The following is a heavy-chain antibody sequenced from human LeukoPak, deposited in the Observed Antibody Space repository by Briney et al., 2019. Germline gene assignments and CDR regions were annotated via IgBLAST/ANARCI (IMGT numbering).Heavy chain of an antibody. D-gene: IGHD3-22*01. CDR1: GGSISSSSYY. CDR2: IYYSGST. V-gene: IGHV4-39*01. Sequence: SETLSITCTVSGGSISSSSYYWDWIRQPPGKGLEWIGSIYYSGSTYYNPSLKSRVTISVDTSKNQFSLKLSSVTAADTAVYYCARLSGYYSLFDYWGQGTLVTVSS. J-gene: IGHJ4*02. CDR3: ARLSGYYSLFDY.